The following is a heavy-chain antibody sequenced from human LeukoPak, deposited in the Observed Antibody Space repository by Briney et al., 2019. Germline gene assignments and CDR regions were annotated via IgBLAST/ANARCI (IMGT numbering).Heavy chain of an antibody. CDR3: ATNSGHVWN. V-gene: IGHV4-4*02. CDR2: IYHSGST. J-gene: IGHJ4*02. Sequence: SETLSLTCDVSGGSISQSTNNWWSRVRQPPGKGLEWIGEIYHSGSTNCNPSLKSRVTISVDKSKNQFSLNLKSVTAADTAVYYCATNSGHVWNWGQGTLVIVSS. CDR1: GGSISQSTNNW. D-gene: IGHD5-12*01.